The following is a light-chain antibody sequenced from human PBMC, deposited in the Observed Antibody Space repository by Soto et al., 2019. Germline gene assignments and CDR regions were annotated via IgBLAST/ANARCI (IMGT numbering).Light chain of an antibody. Sequence: ETVMTQSPATLSVSPGERATLSCRASQSVSSRLAWYQQKPGQAPRLLIYDASTRATGIPARFSGSGSGTEFTLTISSVQSEDFAVYYCQQYNNWPPITFGQGTRLDIK. V-gene: IGKV3-15*01. CDR2: DAS. J-gene: IGKJ5*01. CDR1: QSVSSR. CDR3: QQYNNWPPIT.